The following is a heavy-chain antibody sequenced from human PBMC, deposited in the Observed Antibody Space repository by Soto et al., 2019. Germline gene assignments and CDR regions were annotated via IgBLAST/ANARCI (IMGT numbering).Heavy chain of an antibody. Sequence: QVHLVKSGAELKKPGASVKVSCKGSGYTFTSYGITWVRQAPGQGLEWMGWISAHNGNTDYAQKLQGRVTVTRDTSTSTAYMELRSLRSDDTAVYYCARGRYGDYWGQGALVTVSS. CDR1: GYTFTSYG. V-gene: IGHV1-18*01. J-gene: IGHJ4*02. CDR2: ISAHNGNT. CDR3: ARGRYGDY. D-gene: IGHD1-1*01.